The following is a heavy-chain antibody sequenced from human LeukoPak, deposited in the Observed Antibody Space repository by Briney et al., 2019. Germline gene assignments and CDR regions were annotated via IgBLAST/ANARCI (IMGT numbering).Heavy chain of an antibody. Sequence: PSETLSLTCTVSGGSVSSGSYYWSWIRQPPGKGLEWIGYIYYSGSTNYNPSLKSRVTISVDTSKNQFSLKLSSVTATDTAVYYCVRDRVEMATIHYFDYWGQGTLVTVSS. CDR2: IYYSGST. V-gene: IGHV4-61*01. CDR3: VRDRVEMATIHYFDY. D-gene: IGHD5-24*01. CDR1: GGSVSSGSYY. J-gene: IGHJ4*02.